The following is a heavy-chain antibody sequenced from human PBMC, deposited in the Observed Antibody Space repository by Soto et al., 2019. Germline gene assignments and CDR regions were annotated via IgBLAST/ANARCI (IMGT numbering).Heavy chain of an antibody. CDR1: GFTISSYA. D-gene: IGHD1-1*01. V-gene: IGHV3-23*01. CDR2: ISDRGDTT. J-gene: IGHJ4*02. CDR3: AKDKPGTTSFDY. Sequence: GGSLRLSCAASGFTISSYAMYWVRHAPGKGLEWVSAISDRGDTTHYADSVKGRFTISRDTSKNTLYLQLNTLRADDTAVYYCAKDKPGTTSFDYWGQGTLVTVSS.